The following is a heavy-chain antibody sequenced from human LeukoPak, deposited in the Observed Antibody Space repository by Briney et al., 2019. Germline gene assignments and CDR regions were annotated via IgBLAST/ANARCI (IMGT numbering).Heavy chain of an antibody. D-gene: IGHD3-22*01. CDR3: ARDEGYYYESSDY. V-gene: IGHV3-48*03. CDR1: GFTFRSYE. Sequence: GGSLRLSCAASGFTFRSYEMNWVRQAPGKGLEWVSYISSSGSTIYYADSVKGRFTISRDNAKSSLYLQMNSLRAEDTAVYYCARDEGYYYESSDYWGQGTLVTVSS. J-gene: IGHJ4*02. CDR2: ISSSGSTI.